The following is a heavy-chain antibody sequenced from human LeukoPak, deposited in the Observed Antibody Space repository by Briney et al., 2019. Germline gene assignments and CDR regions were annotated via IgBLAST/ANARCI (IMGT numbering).Heavy chain of an antibody. V-gene: IGHV3-7*01. J-gene: IGHJ4*02. CDR1: GLTFSSSW. CDR2: IKKDGGEK. Sequence: PGGSLRLSCGASGLTFSSSWMSWVRQAPGKGLEWVANIKKDGGEKYYVASVKGRFTISRDNAKNLVYLQMDSLRVEDTAVYYCARISTAVAGVDYWGQGTLVTVSS. D-gene: IGHD6-19*01. CDR3: ARISTAVAGVDY.